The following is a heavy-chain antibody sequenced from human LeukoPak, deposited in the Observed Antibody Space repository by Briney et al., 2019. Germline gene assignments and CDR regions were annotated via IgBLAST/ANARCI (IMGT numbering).Heavy chain of an antibody. CDR2: IYYSGST. J-gene: IGHJ4*02. V-gene: IGHV4-61*01. D-gene: IGHD2-15*01. Sequence: SETLSLTCTVSGGSVSSGSYYWSWIRQPPGKGLEWLVYIYYSGSTNYNPSLKSRVTISVDTSKDQFSLKLSSVTAADTAVYYCASEYCSGGSCYGVDYWGQGTLVTVSS. CDR3: ASEYCSGGSCYGVDY. CDR1: GGSVSSGSYY.